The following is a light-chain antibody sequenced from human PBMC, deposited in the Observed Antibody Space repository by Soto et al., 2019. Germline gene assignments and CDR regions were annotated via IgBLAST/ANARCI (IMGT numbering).Light chain of an antibody. CDR2: GPS. Sequence: LSRSPDTLSLAPGEEASRSRSTSQSVSSSYLAWYQQKPGQSPRLLIYGPSSRATGIPDRFSGSGSGTDFTLTISRLEPEDFAVYYCQQYGSSPRTFGQGTKVDIK. J-gene: IGKJ1*01. CDR3: QQYGSSPRT. CDR1: QSVSSSY. V-gene: IGKV3-20*01.